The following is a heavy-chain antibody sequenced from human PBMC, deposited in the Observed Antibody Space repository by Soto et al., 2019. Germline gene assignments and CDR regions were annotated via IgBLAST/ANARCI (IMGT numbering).Heavy chain of an antibody. CDR1: GFTFGDYA. V-gene: IGHV3-49*04. J-gene: IGHJ4*02. CDR3: TRDGSTMVRGVIIY. CDR2: IRSKAYGGTT. D-gene: IGHD3-10*01. Sequence: EVQLVESGGGLVQPGRSLRLSCTASGFTFGDYAMSWVRQAPGKGLEWVGFIRSKAYGGTTEYAASVKGRFTISRDDSKSIAYLQMNSLKTEDTAVYYCTRDGSTMVRGVIIYWGQGTLVTVSS.